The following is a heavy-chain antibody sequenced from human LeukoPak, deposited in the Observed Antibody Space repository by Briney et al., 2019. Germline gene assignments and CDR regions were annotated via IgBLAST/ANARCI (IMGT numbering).Heavy chain of an antibody. CDR3: ASNPITYYYDSSGDYSGAFDI. V-gene: IGHV1-69*05. J-gene: IGHJ3*02. Sequence: ASVKVSCKASGGTFSSYAISWVRQAPGQGVEWMGGIIPIFGTANYAQKFRGRVTITTDESTSTAYMELSSLRSEDTGVYDCASNPITYYYDSSGDYSGAFDIWGQGTMVTVSS. D-gene: IGHD3-22*01. CDR2: IIPIFGTA. CDR1: GGTFSSYA.